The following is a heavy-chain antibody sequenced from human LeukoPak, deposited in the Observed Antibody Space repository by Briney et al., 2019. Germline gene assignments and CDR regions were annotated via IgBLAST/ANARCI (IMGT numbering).Heavy chain of an antibody. CDR2: IYYSGST. CDR1: GYSISSGYY. D-gene: IGHD1/OR15-1a*01. J-gene: IGHJ5*02. V-gene: IGHV4-38-2*01. CDR3: ARVATEQWFDP. Sequence: PSETLSLTCAVSGYSISSGYYWGWIRQPPGKGLEWIGYIYYSGSTYYNPSLKSRVTISVDTSKNQFSLKLSSVTAADTAVYYCARVATEQWFDPWGQGTLVTVSS.